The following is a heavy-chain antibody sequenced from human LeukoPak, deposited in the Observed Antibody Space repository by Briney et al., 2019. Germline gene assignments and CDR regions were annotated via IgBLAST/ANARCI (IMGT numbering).Heavy chain of an antibody. Sequence: ASVKVSCKASGYTFTSYDINWVRQATGQGLEWMGWMNPNSGNTGYAQKFQGRVTMTRNTSISTAYMELSSPRSEDTAVYYCARIRQISKGKGWFDPWGQGTLVTVSS. CDR1: GYTFTSYD. V-gene: IGHV1-8*01. D-gene: IGHD2-15*01. CDR3: ARIRQISKGKGWFDP. J-gene: IGHJ5*02. CDR2: MNPNSGNT.